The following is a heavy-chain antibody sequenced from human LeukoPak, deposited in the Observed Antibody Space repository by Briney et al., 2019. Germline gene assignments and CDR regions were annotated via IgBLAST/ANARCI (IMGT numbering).Heavy chain of an antibody. Sequence: SETLSLTCSVSGYSISSGYYWGCIRQPPGKGLEWIGSIYHSGSTYCNPSLKSRVSISVDTSKNQFSLRLSSVTAADTAVYYCARYDVGWYYFDYWGQGTLVTVSS. J-gene: IGHJ4*02. D-gene: IGHD6-19*01. V-gene: IGHV4-38-2*01. CDR2: IYHSGST. CDR3: ARYDVGWYYFDY. CDR1: GYSISSGYY.